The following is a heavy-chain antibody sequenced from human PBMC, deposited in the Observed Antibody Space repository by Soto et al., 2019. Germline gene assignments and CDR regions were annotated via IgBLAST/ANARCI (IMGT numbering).Heavy chain of an antibody. CDR3: ASSYYDFWSGYVSYYYYGMDV. CDR2: INPSGGST. Sequence: ASVKVSCKASGYTFTSYYMHWVRQAPGQGLEWMGIINPSGGSTSYAQKFQGRVTMTRDTSTSTVYMELSSLRSEDTAVYYCASSYYDFWSGYVSYYYYGMDVWGQGTTVTVSS. CDR1: GYTFTSYY. V-gene: IGHV1-46*01. J-gene: IGHJ6*02. D-gene: IGHD3-3*01.